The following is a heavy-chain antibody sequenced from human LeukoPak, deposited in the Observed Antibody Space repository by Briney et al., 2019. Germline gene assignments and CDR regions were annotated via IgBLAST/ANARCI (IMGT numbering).Heavy chain of an antibody. CDR2: MNPNSGNT. J-gene: IGHJ6*03. Sequence: ASVKVSCKASGYTFTSYDINWVRQATGQGLEWMGWMNPNSGNTGYAQKFQGRVTITRNTSISTAYMELSSLRSEDTAVYYCARGAMVRGAPIRSYYMDVWGKGTTVTVSS. CDR3: ARGAMVRGAPIRSYYMDV. CDR1: GYTFTSYD. D-gene: IGHD3-10*01. V-gene: IGHV1-8*03.